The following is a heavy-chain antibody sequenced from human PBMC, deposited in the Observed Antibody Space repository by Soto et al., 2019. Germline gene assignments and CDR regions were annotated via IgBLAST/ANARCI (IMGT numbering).Heavy chain of an antibody. V-gene: IGHV4-59*01. D-gene: IGHD2-2*01. CDR2: IYYSGST. Sequence: QVQLHESGPGLVKPSETLSLTCSVSGGSISSYYWSWIRQPPGKGLEWIGYIYYSGSTNYNPSLKSRVTISVDTSKNQFSLKLSSVTAADTAVYYCARTPDIVVLPAAMPRDEFDLWGRGTLVTVSS. CDR1: GGSISSYY. CDR3: ARTPDIVVLPAAMPRDEFDL. J-gene: IGHJ2*01.